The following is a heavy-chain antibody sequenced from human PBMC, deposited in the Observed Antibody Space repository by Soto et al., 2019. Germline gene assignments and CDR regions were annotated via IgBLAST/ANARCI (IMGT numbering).Heavy chain of an antibody. CDR3: AKGLVVNSSSWPSDAFDI. CDR1: GFTFSSYG. V-gene: IGHV3-30*18. J-gene: IGHJ3*02. CDR2: ISYDGSNK. D-gene: IGHD6-13*01. Sequence: QVQLVESGGGVVQPGRSLRLSCAASGFTFSSYGMHWVRQAPGKGLEWVAVISYDGSNKYYADSVKGRFTISRDNSKNTLYLQMNSLRAEDTAVYYCAKGLVVNSSSWPSDAFDIWGQGTMVTVSS.